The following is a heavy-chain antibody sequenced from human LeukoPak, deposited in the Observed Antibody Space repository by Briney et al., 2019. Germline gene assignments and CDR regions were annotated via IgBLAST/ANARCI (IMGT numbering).Heavy chain of an antibody. V-gene: IGHV4-59*01. CDR1: GGSISSYY. CDR3: ARDKVGSGIDY. D-gene: IGHD6-19*01. J-gene: IGHJ4*02. CDR2: IYYSGST. Sequence: PSETLSLTCTVSGGSISSYYWSWIRQPPGKGLEWIGYIYYSGSTNYNPSLKSRVTISVDTSKNQFSLKLSSVTAADTAVYYCARDKVGSGIDYWGQGTLDTVSS.